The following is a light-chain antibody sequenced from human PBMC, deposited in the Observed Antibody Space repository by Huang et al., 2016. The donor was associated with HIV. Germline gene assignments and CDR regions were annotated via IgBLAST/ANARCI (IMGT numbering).Light chain of an antibody. Sequence: ERVMKQSPATLSVAPGERVTLSCRASHSVSSNLAWYQQKPGQAPRILIHGASTRATGIPARFRGSGSGTEFTLAISSLQSEDSGFYFCQQYDNWPLTFGQGTRLEMK. CDR1: HSVSSN. CDR3: QQYDNWPLT. J-gene: IGKJ5*01. V-gene: IGKV3-15*01. CDR2: GAS.